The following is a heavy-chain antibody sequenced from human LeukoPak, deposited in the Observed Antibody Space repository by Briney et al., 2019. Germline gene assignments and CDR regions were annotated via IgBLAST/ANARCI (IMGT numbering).Heavy chain of an antibody. CDR3: ARALHSGGFGSGVY. D-gene: IGHD6-19*01. CDR1: GGTFSRNA. CDR2: IIPMFGTA. J-gene: IGHJ4*02. V-gene: IGHV1-69*13. Sequence: VASVKVSCKASGGTFSRNAISWVRQAPGQGLEWMGGIIPMFGTAHYAQKFQGRVTIYAEQSTSTASMELHSLRSDDTVVYYCARALHSGGFGSGVYGGQGTLVTVPS.